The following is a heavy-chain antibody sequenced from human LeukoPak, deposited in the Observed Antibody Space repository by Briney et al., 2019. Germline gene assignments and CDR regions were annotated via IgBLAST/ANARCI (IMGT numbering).Heavy chain of an antibody. CDR1: GYTFTGYY. V-gene: IGHV1-2*06. CDR3: ARGPNDFWSASPKYYFDY. Sequence: ASVKVSCKASGYTFTGYYMHWVRQAPGQGLEWMGRINPNSGGTNYAQKFQGRVTMTRDTSISTAYMELSRLRSDDTAVYYCARGPNDFWSASPKYYFDYWGQGTLVTVSS. CDR2: INPNSGGT. D-gene: IGHD3-3*01. J-gene: IGHJ4*02.